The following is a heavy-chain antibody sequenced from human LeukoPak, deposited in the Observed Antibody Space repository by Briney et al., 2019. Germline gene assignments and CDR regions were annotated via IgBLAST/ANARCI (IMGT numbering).Heavy chain of an antibody. D-gene: IGHD4-23*01. V-gene: IGHV1-69*04. J-gene: IGHJ4*02. CDR2: IIPILGIA. CDR3: ARDPPSTYGGNSGGFDY. CDR1: GYTFTSYD. Sequence: ASVKVSCKASGYTFTSYDINWVRQAPGQGLEWMERIIPILGIANYAQKFQGRVTITADKSTSTAYMELSSLRSEDTAVYYCARDPPSTYGGNSGGFDYWGQGTLVTVSS.